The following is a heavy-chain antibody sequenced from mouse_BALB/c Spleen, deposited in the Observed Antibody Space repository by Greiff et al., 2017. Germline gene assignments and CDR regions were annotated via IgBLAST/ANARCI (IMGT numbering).Heavy chain of an antibody. CDR1: GYTFTDHA. Sequence: VQLQQSDAELVKPGASVKISCKASGYTFTDHAIHWVKQKPEQGLEWIGYISPRNGDIKYNEKFKGKATLTADKSSSTAYMQLNSLTSEDSAVYFCKRSDYGYGGAYWGQGTLVTVSA. J-gene: IGHJ3*01. D-gene: IGHD2-2*01. V-gene: IGHV1S53*01. CDR2: ISPRNGDI. CDR3: KRSDYGYGGAY.